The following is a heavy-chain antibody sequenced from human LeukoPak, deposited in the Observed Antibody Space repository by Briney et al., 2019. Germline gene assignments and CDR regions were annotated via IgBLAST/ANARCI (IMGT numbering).Heavy chain of an antibody. Sequence: ASVKVSCKASGNTFTGYYMHWVRQAPGQGLEWMGWINPNSGGTNYAQKFQGRVTMTRDTSISTAYMELSRLRSDDTAVYYCARDGRGIYGSGTLGPWGQGTLVTVSS. CDR1: GNTFTGYY. J-gene: IGHJ5*02. CDR3: ARDGRGIYGSGTLGP. V-gene: IGHV1-2*02. CDR2: INPNSGGT. D-gene: IGHD3-10*01.